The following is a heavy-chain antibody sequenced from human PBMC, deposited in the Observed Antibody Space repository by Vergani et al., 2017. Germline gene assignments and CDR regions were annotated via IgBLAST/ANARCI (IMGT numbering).Heavy chain of an antibody. J-gene: IGHJ6*02. D-gene: IGHD2-2*01. CDR2: MNPGDGDT. V-gene: IGHV1-2*02. CDR3: ARDDARDQLLRWGMDV. Sequence: QVQLVQSGAELKKPGASVRVSCKASGYTFSDYYIHWVRQAPGQGPEWLGWMNPGDGDTMYAEKFKGRVTMTRVTSLSTGYMDLTRLTSDDTAVYYCARDDARDQLLRWGMDVWGQGTTVTVSS. CDR1: GYTFSDYY.